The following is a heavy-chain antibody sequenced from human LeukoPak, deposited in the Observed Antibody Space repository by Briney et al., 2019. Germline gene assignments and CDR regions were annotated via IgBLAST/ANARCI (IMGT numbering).Heavy chain of an antibody. Sequence: PSETLSLTCAVYGGSFSGYYWSWIRHPPGKGLELIGEINHSGSTNYNPSLKSRVTISVDTSKNQFSLKLSSVTAADTAVYYCARGRLYYGSGSYYDYWGQGTLVTVSS. CDR1: GGSFSGYY. V-gene: IGHV4-34*01. CDR2: INHSGST. J-gene: IGHJ4*02. D-gene: IGHD3-10*01. CDR3: ARGRLYYGSGSYYDY.